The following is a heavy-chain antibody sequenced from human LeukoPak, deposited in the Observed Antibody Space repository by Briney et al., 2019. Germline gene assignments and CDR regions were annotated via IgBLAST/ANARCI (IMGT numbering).Heavy chain of an antibody. V-gene: IGHV3-30*02. D-gene: IGHD3-22*01. Sequence: GGSLRLSCAASGFTFSSYGMHWVRQAPGKGLEWVAFIRYDGSNKYYADSVKGRFTISRDNSKNTLYLQMNSLRAEDTAAYYCAKDREMVVVKDAFDIWGQGTMVTVSS. CDR2: IRYDGSNK. CDR1: GFTFSSYG. CDR3: AKDREMVVVKDAFDI. J-gene: IGHJ3*02.